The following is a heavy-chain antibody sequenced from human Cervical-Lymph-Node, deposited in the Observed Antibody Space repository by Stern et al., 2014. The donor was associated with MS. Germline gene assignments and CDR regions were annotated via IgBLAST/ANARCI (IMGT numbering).Heavy chain of an antibody. D-gene: IGHD2-15*01. CDR3: AKGDRGPATLLFFQH. CDR2: IDTSSDYI. CDR1: GFTFSSYS. V-gene: IGHV3-21*01. Sequence: EVQLVESGGGLVKPGGSLRLSCAASGFTFSSYSMHWVRQAPGKGLEWVSSIDTSSDYIYYAESLKGRFTTLFLQVNSLRAEDTAVYYCAKGDRGPATLLFFQHWGQGTLLTVSS. J-gene: IGHJ1*01.